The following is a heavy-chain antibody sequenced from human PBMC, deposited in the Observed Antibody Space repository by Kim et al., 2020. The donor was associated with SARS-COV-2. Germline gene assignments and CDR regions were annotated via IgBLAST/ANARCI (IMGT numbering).Heavy chain of an antibody. V-gene: IGHV4-59*01. CDR1: GGSISSYY. D-gene: IGHD3-22*01. J-gene: IGHJ6*02. Sequence: SETLSLTCTVSGGSISSYYWSWIRQPPGKGLEWIGYIYYSGSTNYNPSLKSRVTISVDTSKNQFSLKLSSVTAADTAVYYCARGGSSGYYRPSSYYYYGMDVWGQGTTVTVSS. CDR2: IYYSGST. CDR3: ARGGSSGYYRPSSYYYYGMDV.